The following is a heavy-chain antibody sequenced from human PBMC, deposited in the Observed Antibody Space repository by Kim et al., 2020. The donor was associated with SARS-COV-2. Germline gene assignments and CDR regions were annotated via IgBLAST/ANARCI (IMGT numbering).Heavy chain of an antibody. D-gene: IGHD4-17*01. CDR1: GGSISSYY. CDR2: IYNSGST. CDR3: AGHGLTIDY. Sequence: SETLSLTCTVSGGSISSYYWSWIRQPPGKGLEWIGYIYNSGSTYYSPYLKSRVTISVDAYTNQYSLTLSSVTAADAAADYCAGHGLTIDYWGQGNLVNVS. J-gene: IGHJ4*02. V-gene: IGHV4-59*08.